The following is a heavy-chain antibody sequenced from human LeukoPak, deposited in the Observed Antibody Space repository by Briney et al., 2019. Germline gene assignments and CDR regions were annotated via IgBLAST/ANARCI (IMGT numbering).Heavy chain of an antibody. CDR1: GFTFSSYC. J-gene: IGHJ3*02. CDR2: ISISGAST. D-gene: IGHD1-26*01. Sequence: GGSLRLSCAASGFTFSSYCMTWVRQAPGKGLEWVSGISISGASTYYADSVKGRFTISRDNSKNTLYLQMNSLRAEDTAIYYCAKGYSGSYYNAFDIWGQGTMVTVSS. CDR3: AKGYSGSYYNAFDI. V-gene: IGHV3-23*01.